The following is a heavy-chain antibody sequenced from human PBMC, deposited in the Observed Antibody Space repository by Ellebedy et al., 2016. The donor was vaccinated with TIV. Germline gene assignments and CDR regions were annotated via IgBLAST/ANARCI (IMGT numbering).Heavy chain of an antibody. J-gene: IGHJ4*02. D-gene: IGHD2-15*01. Sequence: GGSLRLSCAASGFTFSSYGMHWVRQAPGKGLEWVGIISYDGTNKYYADSVKGRFTISRDNSKNTLSLQMNSLRAEDTAVYYCARDPRTFCSGGSCYSWSFDYWGQGTLVTVSS. CDR3: ARDPRTFCSGGSCYSWSFDY. V-gene: IGHV3-30*03. CDR1: GFTFSSYG. CDR2: ISYDGTNK.